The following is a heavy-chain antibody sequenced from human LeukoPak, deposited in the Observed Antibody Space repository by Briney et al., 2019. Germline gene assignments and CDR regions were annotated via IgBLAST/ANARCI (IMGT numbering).Heavy chain of an antibody. J-gene: IGHJ4*02. V-gene: IGHV4-31*03. CDR3: ARVKFYSWIDY. CDR1: GGSISRGGYY. D-gene: IGHD4-11*01. Sequence: SETLSLTCTVSGGSISRGGYYWSWTRQHPGKGLEWIGYSNYSGSTYYNPSLKSRVTISVDTSKNRFSLKLSSVTAADTAVYYCARVKFYSWIDYWGQGTLVTVSS. CDR2: SNYSGST.